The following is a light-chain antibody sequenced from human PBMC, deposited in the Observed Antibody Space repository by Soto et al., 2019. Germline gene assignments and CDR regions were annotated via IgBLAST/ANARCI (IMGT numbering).Light chain of an antibody. CDR3: QQYFGTPLT. V-gene: IGKV4-1*01. CDR2: WAS. Sequence: DIVMTQSPDSLAVSLGERATINCRSSQSVLYSSNNKNYLAWYQQKPGQPPKLLFYWASSRQSGVPDRFSGSGSRTDFTLTIRSLQAEDVAVYYCQQYFGTPLTFGGGTTVEIK. J-gene: IGKJ4*01. CDR1: QSVLYSSNNKNY.